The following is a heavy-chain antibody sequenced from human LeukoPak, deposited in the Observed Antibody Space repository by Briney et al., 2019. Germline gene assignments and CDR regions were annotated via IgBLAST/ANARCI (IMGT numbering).Heavy chain of an antibody. V-gene: IGHV4-4*07. Sequence: SETLSLTCTVSGGSISSYYWSWIRQPAGKGLEWIGRIYTSGSTNYNPSLKSRVTMSVDTSKNQFSLKLSSVTAADTAVYYCARDRNYCGGDCYFHDCWGQGTLVTVSS. CDR1: GGSISSYY. CDR2: IYTSGST. J-gene: IGHJ4*02. CDR3: ARDRNYCGGDCYFHDC. D-gene: IGHD2-21*01.